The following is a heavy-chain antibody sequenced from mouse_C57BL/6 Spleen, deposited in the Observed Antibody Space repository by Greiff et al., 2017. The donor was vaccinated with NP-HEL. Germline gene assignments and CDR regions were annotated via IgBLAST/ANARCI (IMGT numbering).Heavy chain of an antibody. CDR2: ISYDGSN. V-gene: IGHV3-6*01. Sequence: EVQLQQSGPGLVKPSQSLSLTCSVTGYSITSGYYWNWIRQFPGNKLEWMGYISYDGSNNYNPSLKNRISITRDTSKNQFFLKLNSVTTEDTATYYCARVDGSSYDYAMDYWGQGTSVTVSS. CDR1: GYSITSGYY. J-gene: IGHJ4*01. D-gene: IGHD1-1*01. CDR3: ARVDGSSYDYAMDY.